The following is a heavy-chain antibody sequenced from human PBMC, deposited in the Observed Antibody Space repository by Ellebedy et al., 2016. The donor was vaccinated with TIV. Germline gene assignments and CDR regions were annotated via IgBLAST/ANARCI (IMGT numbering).Heavy chain of an antibody. Sequence: MPGGSLRLSCTVSGGSISSSSYYWGWIRQPPGKGLEWIGRIYYSGSTYYNPSLKSRVTISVDTSKNQFSLKLSSVTAADTAVYYCARHEEDGYIAHFDYWGQGTLVTVSS. CDR2: IYYSGST. CDR1: GGSISSSSYY. D-gene: IGHD5-18*01. V-gene: IGHV4-39*01. CDR3: ARHEEDGYIAHFDY. J-gene: IGHJ4*02.